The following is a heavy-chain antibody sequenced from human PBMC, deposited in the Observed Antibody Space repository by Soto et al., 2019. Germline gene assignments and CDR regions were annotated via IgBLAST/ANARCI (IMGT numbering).Heavy chain of an antibody. V-gene: IGHV3-11*01. CDR1: GFTFSDYY. Sequence: QVQLVESGGGLVKPGGSLRLSCAASGFTFSDYYMNWIRQAPGKGLEWVSYISSSGRTIYYADSVKGRFTMSRDNAKNSLYLQMNSLRAEDTAVYYCSSGLYEGWCMGGGCNPYWFDPWGQGTLVTVSS. CDR2: ISSSGRTI. CDR3: SSGLYEGWCMGGGCNPYWFDP. D-gene: IGHD2-15*01. J-gene: IGHJ5*02.